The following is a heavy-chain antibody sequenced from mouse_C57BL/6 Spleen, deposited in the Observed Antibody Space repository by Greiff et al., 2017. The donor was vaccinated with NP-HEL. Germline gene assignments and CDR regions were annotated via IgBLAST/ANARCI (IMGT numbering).Heavy chain of an antibody. J-gene: IGHJ4*01. Sequence: QVQLQQSGAELVKPGASVKMSCKASGYTFTSYWITWVKQRPGQGLEWIGDIYPGSGSTNYNEKFKSKATLTVDTSSSTAYMQLSSLTSEDSAVYYCARVSSGYVYYYAMDYWGQGTSVTVSS. CDR2: IYPGSGST. CDR3: ARVSSGYVYYYAMDY. V-gene: IGHV1-55*01. D-gene: IGHD3-2*02. CDR1: GYTFTSYW.